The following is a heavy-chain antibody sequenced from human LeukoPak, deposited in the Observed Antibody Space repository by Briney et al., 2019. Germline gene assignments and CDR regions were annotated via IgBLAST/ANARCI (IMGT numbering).Heavy chain of an antibody. CDR2: ISGSGGNT. J-gene: IGHJ4*02. D-gene: IGHD3-22*01. Sequence: PGGSLRLSCAASGFTFSSYAMSWVRQAPGKGLEWVSTISGSGGNTYYADSVKGRFTISRDNSKNTLYLQMNSLRAEDTAVYYCAKTGLTLIVEHCDYWGQGTLVTVSS. V-gene: IGHV3-23*01. CDR3: AKTGLTLIVEHCDY. CDR1: GFTFSSYA.